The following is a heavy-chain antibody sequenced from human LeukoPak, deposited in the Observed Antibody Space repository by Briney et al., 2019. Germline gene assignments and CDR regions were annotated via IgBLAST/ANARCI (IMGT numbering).Heavy chain of an antibody. CDR3: ARVGSGWGLDY. CDR1: GFTFRNYE. Sequence: GGSPRLSCAASGFTFRNYEMNWVRQAPGKGLEWVSYISSSGTTTYYADPVKGRFTISRDNARNSLYLQMNTLRAEDTAVYYCARVGSGWGLDYWGQGTLVTVSS. J-gene: IGHJ4*02. D-gene: IGHD6-19*01. CDR2: ISSSGTTT. V-gene: IGHV3-48*03.